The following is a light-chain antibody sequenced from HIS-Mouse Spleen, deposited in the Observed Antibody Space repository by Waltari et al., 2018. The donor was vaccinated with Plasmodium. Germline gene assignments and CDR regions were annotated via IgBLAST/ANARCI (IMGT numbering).Light chain of an antibody. V-gene: IGLV2-14*03. CDR1: SRDVGGYNS. J-gene: IGLJ1*01. CDR3: SSYTSSSTLNYV. CDR2: DVS. Sequence: QSALTQPASVSGSPGPSITISCTGTSRDVGGYNSVSWYQQHPGKAPKLMIFDVSNRPSGVSNRFSGSKSGNTASLTISGLQAEDEADYYCSSYTSSSTLNYVFGTGTKVTVL.